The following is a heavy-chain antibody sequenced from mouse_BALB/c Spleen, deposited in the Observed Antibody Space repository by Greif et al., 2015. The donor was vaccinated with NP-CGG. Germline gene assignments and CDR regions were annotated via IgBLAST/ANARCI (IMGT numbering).Heavy chain of an antibody. V-gene: IGHV1-7*01. Sequence: VQLVESGAELAKPGASVKMSCKASGYTFTSYWMHWVKQRPGQGLEWIGYINPSTGYTEHNQKFKGKATLTADKSSSTAYMQLSSLTSEDSAVYYCARRGTTVVASMDYWGQGTSVTGSS. CDR1: GYTFTSYW. CDR3: ARRGTTVVASMDY. J-gene: IGHJ4*01. D-gene: IGHD1-1*01. CDR2: INPSTGYT.